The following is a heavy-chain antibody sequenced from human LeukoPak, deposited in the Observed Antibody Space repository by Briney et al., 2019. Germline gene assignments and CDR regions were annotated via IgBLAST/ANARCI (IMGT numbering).Heavy chain of an antibody. CDR3: VKDSVVVAGLVNYFDY. CDR2: ISGSGGDT. D-gene: IGHD6-19*01. J-gene: IGHJ4*02. CDR1: GFTFSNYA. Sequence: GRSLRLSCAASGFTFSNYAMGWVRQAPGKGLEWVSAISGSGGDTFYTDSVKGRFTISRDNSKNTLYLQMKGLRAEDTAVYYCVKDSVVVAGLVNYFDYWGQGTLVTVSS. V-gene: IGHV3-23*01.